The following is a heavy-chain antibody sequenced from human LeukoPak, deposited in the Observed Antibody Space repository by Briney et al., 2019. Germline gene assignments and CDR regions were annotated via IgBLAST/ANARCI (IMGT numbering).Heavy chain of an antibody. Sequence: SETLSLTCTVSGGSISSYYWSWIRQPPGTGLEWIGHIYYSGSTNYNPSLKSRVTISVDTSKNQFSLKLSSVTAADTAVYYCARATADFWSGYYGDYWGQGTLVTVSS. CDR1: GGSISSYY. V-gene: IGHV4-59*01. CDR2: IYYSGST. CDR3: ARATADFWSGYYGDY. D-gene: IGHD3-3*01. J-gene: IGHJ4*02.